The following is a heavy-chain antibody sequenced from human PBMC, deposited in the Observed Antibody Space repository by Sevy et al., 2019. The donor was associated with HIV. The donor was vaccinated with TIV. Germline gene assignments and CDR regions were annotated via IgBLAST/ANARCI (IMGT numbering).Heavy chain of an antibody. CDR3: ARLYYDFWSGYYVYFDY. V-gene: IGHV4-59*01. J-gene: IGHJ4*02. Sequence: SETLSLTCTVSGGSISSYYWSWIRQPPGKGLEWIGYIYYSGSTNYNPSLKSRVTISVDTSKNQFSLKLSSVTPADTAVYYCARLYYDFWSGYYVYFDYWGQGTLVTVSS. D-gene: IGHD3-3*01. CDR2: IYYSGST. CDR1: GGSISSYY.